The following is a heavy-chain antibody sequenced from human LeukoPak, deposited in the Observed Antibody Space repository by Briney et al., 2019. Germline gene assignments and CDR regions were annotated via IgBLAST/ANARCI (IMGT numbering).Heavy chain of an antibody. D-gene: IGHD3-3*01. CDR1: GGSISSGGYS. V-gene: IGHV4-31*03. Sequence: SETLSLTCTVSGGSISSGGYSWSWLRQHPGKGLEWIGYIYYSGSTYYNPSLKSRVTISVDTSKNQFSLKLSSVTAADTAVYYCARAPPQRITIFGVVAVDFDYWGQGTLVTVSS. CDR3: ARAPPQRITIFGVVAVDFDY. J-gene: IGHJ4*02. CDR2: IYYSGST.